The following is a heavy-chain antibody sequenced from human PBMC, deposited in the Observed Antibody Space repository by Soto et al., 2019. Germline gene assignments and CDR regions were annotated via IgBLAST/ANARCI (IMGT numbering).Heavy chain of an antibody. D-gene: IGHD3-3*01. V-gene: IGHV3-15*07. Sequence: GSLRLSCAASGFTFSNAWMNWVRQAPGKGLEWVGRIKSKTDGGTTDYAAPVKGRFTISRDDSKNTLYLQMNSLKTEDTAVYYCTTDYYDFWSGYYDYWGQGTLVTVSS. CDR3: TTDYYDFWSGYYDY. CDR2: IKSKTDGGTT. J-gene: IGHJ4*02. CDR1: GFTFSNAW.